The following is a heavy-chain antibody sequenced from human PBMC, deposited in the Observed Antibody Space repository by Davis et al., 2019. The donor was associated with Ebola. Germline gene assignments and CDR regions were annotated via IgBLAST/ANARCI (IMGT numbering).Heavy chain of an antibody. J-gene: IGHJ2*01. Sequence: AGFLRLSCAASGLIVSDNYMSWVRQAPGKGLEWVSVLYRDGRTYYADSVKGRFTISRDNSKNVLYLQLNTLRADDTAVYYCARHINGDFWYFDVWGRGTLVTVSS. V-gene: IGHV3-53*01. CDR1: GLIVSDNY. D-gene: IGHD4-17*01. CDR3: ARHINGDFWYFDV. CDR2: LYRDGRT.